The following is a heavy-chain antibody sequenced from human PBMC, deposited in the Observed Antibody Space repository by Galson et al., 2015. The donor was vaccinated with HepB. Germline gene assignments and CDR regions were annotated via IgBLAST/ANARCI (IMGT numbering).Heavy chain of an antibody. V-gene: IGHV1-3*01. CDR1: GYTFTSYA. CDR2: INAGNGNT. D-gene: IGHD6-6*01. Sequence: SVKVSCKASGYTFTSYAMHCVRQAPGQRLEWMGWINAGNGNTKYSQKFQGRVTITRDTSASTAYMELSSLRSEDTAVYYCARVRPSLSIAIALDYWGQGTLVTVSS. J-gene: IGHJ4*02. CDR3: ARVRPSLSIAIALDY.